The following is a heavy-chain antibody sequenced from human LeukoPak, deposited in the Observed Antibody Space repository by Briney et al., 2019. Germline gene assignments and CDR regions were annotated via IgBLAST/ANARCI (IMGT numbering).Heavy chain of an antibody. V-gene: IGHV4-39*07. J-gene: IGHJ6*03. CDR2: IYYSGST. CDR3: ARERCSSTSCYLYYYYYYMDV. CDR1: GGSISSSSYY. Sequence: SETLSLTCTVSGGSISSSSYYWGWIRQPPGKGLEWIGSIYYSGSTYYNPSLKSRVTVSVDTSKNQFSLKLSSVTAADTAVYNCARERCSSTSCYLYYYYYYMDVWGKGTTVTVSS. D-gene: IGHD2-2*01.